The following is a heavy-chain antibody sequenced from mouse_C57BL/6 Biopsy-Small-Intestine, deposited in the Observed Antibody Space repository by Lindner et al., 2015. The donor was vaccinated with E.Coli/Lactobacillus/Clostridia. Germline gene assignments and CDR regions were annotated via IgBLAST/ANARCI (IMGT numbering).Heavy chain of an antibody. CDR1: GYAFSSYW. Sequence: VQLQESGTELVKPGASVKISCKVSGYAFSSYWMNWLKQRPGKGLEWIGQIYPGDGDTNYNGKFKGKATLTADKSSSTAYMQLSSLTSEDSAVYFCARGGYGSSYGYFDVWGTGTTVTVSS. V-gene: IGHV1-80*01. D-gene: IGHD1-1*01. CDR3: ARGGYGSSYGYFDV. J-gene: IGHJ1*03. CDR2: IYPGDGDT.